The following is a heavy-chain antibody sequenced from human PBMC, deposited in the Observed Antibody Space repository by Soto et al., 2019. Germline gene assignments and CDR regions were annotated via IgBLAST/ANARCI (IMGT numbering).Heavy chain of an antibody. CDR2: IYYSGST. CDR1: GGSITSSSYY. V-gene: IGHV4-39*07. CDR3: ARAHYGDYGYGMDV. Sequence: SETLSLTCTVSGGSITSSSYYWGWIRQPPGKGLEWIGSIYYSGSTNYNPSLKSRVTISVDTSKNQFSLKLSSVTAADTAVYYCARAHYGDYGYGMDVWGQGTTVTVSS. J-gene: IGHJ6*02. D-gene: IGHD4-17*01.